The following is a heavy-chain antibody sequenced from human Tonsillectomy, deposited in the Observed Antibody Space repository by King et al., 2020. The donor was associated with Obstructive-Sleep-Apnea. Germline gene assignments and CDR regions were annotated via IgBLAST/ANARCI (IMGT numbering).Heavy chain of an antibody. CDR3: ARVDGSGNYVGSMFDY. V-gene: IGHV4-4*02. J-gene: IGHJ4*02. D-gene: IGHD3-10*01. CDR1: GDSISSSHW. Sequence: VQLQESGPGLVKPSETLSLTCGVSGDSISSSHWWSWVRQSPHQGLEWIGEISQSGSTDYNPSLRGRVTMSVDKAKNQFSLNMTSLTAADTAIYYCARVDGSGNYVGSMFDYWGQGTLVTVSS. CDR2: ISQSGST.